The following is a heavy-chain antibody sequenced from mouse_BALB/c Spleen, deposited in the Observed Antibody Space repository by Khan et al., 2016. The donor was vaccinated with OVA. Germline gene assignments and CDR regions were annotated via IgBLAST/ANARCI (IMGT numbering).Heavy chain of an antibody. CDR1: GYTFTSYV. V-gene: IGHV1S136*01. D-gene: IGHD1-1*01. J-gene: IGHJ4*01. CDR2: ISPYNVGT. CDR3: ARYASSPYYAMDY. Sequence: EVQLQESGPELVKPGASVKMSCKASGYTFTSYVMHWVKQKPGQGLEWIGYISPYNVGTIHNEKFRGKATLTSDKSSSTAYMELSSLTSEDSAVYYCARYASSPYYAMDYWGQGTSVTVSS.